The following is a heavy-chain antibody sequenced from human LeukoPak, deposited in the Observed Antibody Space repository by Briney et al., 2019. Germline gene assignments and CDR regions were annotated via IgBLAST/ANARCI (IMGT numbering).Heavy chain of an antibody. CDR2: ISSGGSYI. D-gene: IGHD5-18*01. J-gene: IGHJ4*02. V-gene: IGHV3-21*01. CDR3: AKGSGVQVWSSLDY. Sequence: PGGSLRLSCAASGFTFSNYNVNWVRQAPGKGLEWVSSISSGGSYIYYVDSVMGRFTISRDNAKNSLYLQMNTLRAGDTAVYYCAKGSGVQVWSSLDYWGQGTLVTVSS. CDR1: GFTFSNYN.